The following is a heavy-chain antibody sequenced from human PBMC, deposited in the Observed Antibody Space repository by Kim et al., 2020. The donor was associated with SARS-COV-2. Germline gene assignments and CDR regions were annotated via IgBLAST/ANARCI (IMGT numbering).Heavy chain of an antibody. V-gene: IGHV1-24*01. CDR2: FYPEDGET. J-gene: IGHJ5*02. CDR3: ATDFLFLLGVAKAGPGFDP. CDR1: GYTLTELS. D-gene: IGHD3-3*01. Sequence: ASVKVSCKVSGYTLTELSMHWVRQAPGKGLEWMGGFYPEDGETIYAQKFQGRVTMTEDTSTDTAYMELSSLISEDTAVYYCATDFLFLLGVAKAGPGFDPWGQGTLVTVSS.